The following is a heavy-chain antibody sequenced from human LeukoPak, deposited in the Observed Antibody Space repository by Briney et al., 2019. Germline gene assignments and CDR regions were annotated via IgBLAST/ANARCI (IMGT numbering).Heavy chain of an antibody. D-gene: IGHD6-6*01. Sequence: PSETLSLTCSVSGGSISSYYWSWIRQPPGRGLEWIGYIYYSGRTSYNPSLKSRVTISVDTSKNQFSLRLSSVTAADTAVYYCARTSIADYWGQGTLVTVSS. CDR3: ARTSIADY. V-gene: IGHV4-59*01. J-gene: IGHJ4*02. CDR2: IYYSGRT. CDR1: GGSISSYY.